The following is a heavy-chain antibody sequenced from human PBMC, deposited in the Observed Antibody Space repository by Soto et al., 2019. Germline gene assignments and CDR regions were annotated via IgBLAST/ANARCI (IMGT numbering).Heavy chain of an antibody. Sequence: QVQLVQSGAEVKEPGASVKVSCKASGNTFTSYAMHWMRQAPGQRLEWMGWIHAGNGNTKYSQKFQGRVTITRDTAXNXDYMELSSLRSEDTAVYFCARAVPATGREAGWYFDLWGRGTLVIVSS. J-gene: IGHJ2*01. CDR1: GNTFTSYA. V-gene: IGHV1-3*01. CDR2: IHAGNGNT. CDR3: ARAVPATGREAGWYFDL. D-gene: IGHD3-9*01.